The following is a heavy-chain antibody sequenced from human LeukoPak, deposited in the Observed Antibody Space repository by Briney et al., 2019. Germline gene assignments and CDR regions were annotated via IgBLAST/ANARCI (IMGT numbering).Heavy chain of an antibody. V-gene: IGHV3-53*01. J-gene: IGHJ4*02. CDR2: IYSGGST. CDR1: WFTVSSNY. Sequence: GGSLRLSCAASWFTVSSNYMSWVRQAPGKGLECASVIYSGGSTYYADSVKGRFTISRDNSKNTLYLQMNSLRAEDTAVYYCARYPSDQYYFDYWGQGTLVTVSS. CDR3: ARYPSDQYYFDY.